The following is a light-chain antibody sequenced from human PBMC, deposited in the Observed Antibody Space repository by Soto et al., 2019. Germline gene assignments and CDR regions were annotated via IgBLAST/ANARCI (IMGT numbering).Light chain of an antibody. V-gene: IGLV2-14*01. CDR3: ISYTGKSASYV. Sequence: QSALAQPASVSGSPGQLITISCTGTSTDVGAYNYVAWYQQHPGKAPKLIIYEVTNRPSGVSYRFSASKSGNTASLNISGIHSEEEADYYCISYTGKSASYVFGTRTKVTVL. J-gene: IGLJ1*01. CDR1: STDVGAYNY. CDR2: EVT.